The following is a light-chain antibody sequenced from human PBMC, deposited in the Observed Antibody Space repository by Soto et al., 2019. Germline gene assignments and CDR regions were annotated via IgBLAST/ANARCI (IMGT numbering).Light chain of an antibody. CDR3: QQCNNWPLT. J-gene: IGKJ1*01. V-gene: IGKV3-15*01. CDR1: QSVSSN. Sequence: EIVMTQSPATLSVSPGERVTLSCRASQSVSSNLAWYQQKPGQAPRLLIYGASTRATGIPAMFSGSGSGTEFTLTISSLQSEDFAVYYCQQCNNWPLTFGQGTKVEIK. CDR2: GAS.